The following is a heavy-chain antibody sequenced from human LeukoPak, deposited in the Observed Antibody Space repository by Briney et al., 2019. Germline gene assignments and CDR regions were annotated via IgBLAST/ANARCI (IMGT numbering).Heavy chain of an antibody. CDR2: IYPGDSDT. CDR1: GYSFTSYW. V-gene: IGHV5-51*01. Sequence: GESLKISCKGSGYSFTSYWIGWVRQMPGKGLEWMGIIYPGDSDTRYSPYLQGQLTLSADKSISTAHLQWSSLKASDTAMYYCARLRSGYDPKAYYWGQGTLVSVSS. D-gene: IGHD5-12*01. J-gene: IGHJ4*02. CDR3: ARLRSGYDPKAYY.